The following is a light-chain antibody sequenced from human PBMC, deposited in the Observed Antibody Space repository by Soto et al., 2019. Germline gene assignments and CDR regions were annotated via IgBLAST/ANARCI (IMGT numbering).Light chain of an antibody. V-gene: IGKV1-39*01. Sequence: DILMTQSPSSLSASVGDRVTITCRASQSISSYLHWYQQKPGKAPKLLIYAASSLQSGVPSRFSGSGSGRDFTIIISSRQPHDFASYYCQQSFSKFLHTFGRWTKLEIK. CDR3: QQSFSKFLHT. J-gene: IGKJ2*01. CDR2: AAS. CDR1: QSISSY.